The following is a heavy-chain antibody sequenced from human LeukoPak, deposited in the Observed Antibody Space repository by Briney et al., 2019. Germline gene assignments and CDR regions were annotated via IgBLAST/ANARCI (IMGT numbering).Heavy chain of an antibody. D-gene: IGHD4-23*01. CDR2: ISGYTGNT. CDR1: GYSFTNYA. Sequence: ASVKVSCKASGYSFTNYAINWVRQAPGQGLEWMGWISGYTGNTNYAQKFQGRVTMTANTSTNTASMELRSLRSEDTAVYYCARDNSVEDTAWWFDPWGQGTLVTVSS. J-gene: IGHJ5*02. V-gene: IGHV1-18*01. CDR3: ARDNSVEDTAWWFDP.